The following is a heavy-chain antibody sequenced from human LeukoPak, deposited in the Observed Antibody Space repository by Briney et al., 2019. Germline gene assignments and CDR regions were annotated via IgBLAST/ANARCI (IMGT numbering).Heavy chain of an antibody. CDR1: GFTFSSYA. D-gene: IGHD3-9*01. CDR3: ARDQPNYDILTGYYQAPLHWFDP. V-gene: IGHV3-30-3*01. CDR2: ISYDGSNK. J-gene: IGHJ5*02. Sequence: PGRSLRLSCAASGFTFSSYAMHWVRQAPGKGLEWVAVISYDGSNKYYADSVKGRFTISRDNSKNTLYLQMNSLRAEDTAVYYCARDQPNYDILTGYYQAPLHWFDPWGQGTLVTVSS.